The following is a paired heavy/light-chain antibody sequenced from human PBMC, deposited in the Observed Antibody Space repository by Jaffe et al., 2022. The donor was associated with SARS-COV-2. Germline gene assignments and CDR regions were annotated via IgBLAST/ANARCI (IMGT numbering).Light chain of an antibody. CDR3: CSYAGSSTHV. J-gene: IGLJ1*01. CDR1: SSGVGSYHL. CDR2: EGT. Sequence: QSALTQPASVSGSPGQSITISCSGTSSGVGSYHLVSWYQHHPGKAPRLMIYEGTKRPSGISNRFSGSKSGNTASLTISGLQAEDEADYICCSYAGSSTHVFGTGTKVTVL. V-gene: IGLV2-23*01.
Heavy chain of an antibody. CDR1: GFTFSLYS. Sequence: EVQLVESGGGLVKPGGSLRLSCAASGFTFSLYSMNWVRQAPGKGLEWVSSISGSSSFIYYEDSVKGRFTISRDNAKDSLYLQMNSLRAEDTAVYYCARDGGSYYNYYHMDVWGKGTTVTVSS. CDR2: ISGSSSFI. V-gene: IGHV3-21*01. J-gene: IGHJ6*03. D-gene: IGHD3-10*01. CDR3: ARDGGSYYNYYHMDV.